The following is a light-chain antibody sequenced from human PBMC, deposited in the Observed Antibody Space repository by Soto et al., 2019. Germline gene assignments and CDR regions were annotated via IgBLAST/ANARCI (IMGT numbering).Light chain of an antibody. CDR1: QGIRDY. CDR3: QKYYSAPFT. J-gene: IGKJ3*01. CDR2: GAS. Sequence: DIQMTQSPSSLSASVGDRVTITCRASQGIRDYLAWYQQKPGQAPNLLIYGASSLQSGVPSRFSGSGSGTDFTLTISSLQPEDGATYYCQKYYSAPFTFGPGTRVDI. V-gene: IGKV1-27*01.